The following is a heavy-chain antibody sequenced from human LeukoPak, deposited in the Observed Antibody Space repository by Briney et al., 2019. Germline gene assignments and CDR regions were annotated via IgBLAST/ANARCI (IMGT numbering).Heavy chain of an antibody. CDR2: IYSGGST. J-gene: IGHJ5*02. Sequence: GGSLRLSCAASGFTVSSNYMSWVRQAPGKGLEWVSVIYSGGSTYYAGSVKGRFTISRDNSKNTLYLQMNSLRAEDTAVYYCAREIVGATRYNWFDPWGQGTLVTVSS. D-gene: IGHD1-26*01. CDR1: GFTVSSNY. V-gene: IGHV3-66*01. CDR3: AREIVGATRYNWFDP.